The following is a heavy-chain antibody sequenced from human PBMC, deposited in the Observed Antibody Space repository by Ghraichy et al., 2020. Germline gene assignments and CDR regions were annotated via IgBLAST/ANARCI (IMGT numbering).Heavy chain of an antibody. V-gene: IGHV3-30*04. J-gene: IGHJ4*02. Sequence: GGSLRLSCSTSGFTFNQYALHWVRQATGKGLEWVSMISYDGSHTNYALSVKGRFTISRDRFKNMLYLEMSSLRPEDTGVYFCARELNYYFDYWGLGTLVTVSS. D-gene: IGHD3-10*01. CDR1: GFTFNQYA. CDR3: ARELNYYFDY. CDR2: ISYDGSHT.